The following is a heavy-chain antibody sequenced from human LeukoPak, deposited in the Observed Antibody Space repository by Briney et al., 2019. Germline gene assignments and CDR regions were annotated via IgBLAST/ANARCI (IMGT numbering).Heavy chain of an antibody. D-gene: IGHD2-2*02. Sequence: SGPTLVKPTQTLTLTCTFSGFSLRNSGVGVGWIRQPPGEALEWLAIIFWTDDKRYSPALKSRLTITKDTSKDQVVLTMTTLDPVDTATYYCAHTRGVPTPIPTHWGQGTLVTVSS. J-gene: IGHJ4*02. CDR3: AHTRGVPTPIPTH. CDR1: GFSLRNSGVG. V-gene: IGHV2-5*01. CDR2: IFWTDDK.